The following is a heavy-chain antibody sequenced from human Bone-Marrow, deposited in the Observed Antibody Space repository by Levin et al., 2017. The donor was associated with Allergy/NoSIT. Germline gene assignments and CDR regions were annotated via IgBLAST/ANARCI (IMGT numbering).Heavy chain of an antibody. CDR3: AKPERYCSGGTCYSPTYWYFDL. Sequence: GESLKISCAASGFTFSSYAMSWVRQAPGKGLEWVSAISGSGGSTYYADSVKGRFTISRDNSKNTLYLQMNSLRAEDTAVYYCAKPERYCSGGTCYSPTYWYFDLWGRGTLVTVSS. V-gene: IGHV3-23*01. D-gene: IGHD2-15*01. J-gene: IGHJ2*01. CDR2: ISGSGGST. CDR1: GFTFSSYA.